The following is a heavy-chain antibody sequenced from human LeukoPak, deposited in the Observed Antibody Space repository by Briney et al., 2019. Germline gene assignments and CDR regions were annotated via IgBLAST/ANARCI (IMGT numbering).Heavy chain of an antibody. CDR1: GGSISSSSYY. CDR3: ARQSWFGELLQDFDY. J-gene: IGHJ4*02. Sequence: SETLSLTCTVSGGSISSSSYYWGWIRQPPGKGLERIGSIYYSGSTYYNPSLKSRVTISVDTSKNQFSLKLSSVTAADTAVYYCARQSWFGELLQDFDYWGQGTLVTVSS. CDR2: IYYSGST. D-gene: IGHD3-10*01. V-gene: IGHV4-39*01.